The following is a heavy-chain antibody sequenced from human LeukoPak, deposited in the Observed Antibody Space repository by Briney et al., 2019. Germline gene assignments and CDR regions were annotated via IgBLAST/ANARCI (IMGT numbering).Heavy chain of an antibody. J-gene: IGHJ4*02. D-gene: IGHD3-10*01. CDR2: IYHSGTT. CDR1: GYSITSSSW. CDR3: ARKENVYYYFDY. Sequence: SETLSLTCAVSGYSITSSSWWGWIRQPPGKGLEWIGYIYHSGTTYYNPSLQSRVTMSVDTSKNQFSLKLSSVTAVDTAVYYCARKENVYYYFDYWGQGTLVTISS. V-gene: IGHV4-28*01.